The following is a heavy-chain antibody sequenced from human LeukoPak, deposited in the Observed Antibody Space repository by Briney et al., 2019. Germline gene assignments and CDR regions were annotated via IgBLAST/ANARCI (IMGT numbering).Heavy chain of an antibody. CDR1: GFTFSGSA. D-gene: IGHD6-19*01. CDR2: ISYDGSDE. Sequence: PGGSLRLSCAASGFTFSGSAMHWVRQAPGKGLEWLAVISYDGSDEDYADSVKGRFAISRDNSKNALFLQMNSLRTEDTAVYFCARRPGISMADSVKAYYFDYWGQGTLVTVSS. J-gene: IGHJ4*02. V-gene: IGHV3-30*09. CDR3: ARRPGISMADSVKAYYFDY.